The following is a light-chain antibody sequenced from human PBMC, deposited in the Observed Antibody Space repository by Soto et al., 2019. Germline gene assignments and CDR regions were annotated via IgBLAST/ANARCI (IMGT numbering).Light chain of an antibody. Sequence: DIVMTQSPDSLAVSLGERATLNCKSSRSVLYSSNNNNYLAWYQQKPGQPPKLLIYLASTRESGVPDRFSGSRSGRDCTRTISSLHAEDVAVYYWQQYYDTPYTFGQGTKLEIK. CDR3: QQYYDTPYT. CDR1: RSVLYSSNNNNY. CDR2: LAS. J-gene: IGKJ2*01. V-gene: IGKV4-1*01.